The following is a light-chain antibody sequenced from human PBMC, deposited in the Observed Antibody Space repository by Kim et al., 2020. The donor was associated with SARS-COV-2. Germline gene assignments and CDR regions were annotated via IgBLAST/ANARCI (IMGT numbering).Light chain of an antibody. J-gene: IGKJ2*01. CDR3: QQYNTYSYT. V-gene: IGKV1-5*01. CDR1: QNIRSW. CDR2: DAS. Sequence: DIQMTQSPSTLSASVGDRVTITCRASQNIRSWLAWYQQKPGKAPTLLIYDASSLDSGVPSRFSGSGSGTEFTLTISRLQPEDFAIYYCQQYNTYSYTFGQGTKLEIK.